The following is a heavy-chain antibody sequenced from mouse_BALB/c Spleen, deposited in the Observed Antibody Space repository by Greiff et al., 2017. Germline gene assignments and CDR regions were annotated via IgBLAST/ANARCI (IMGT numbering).Heavy chain of an antibody. V-gene: IGHV1S81*02. CDR1: GYTFTSYW. CDR3: ACPYYGNWGNAMDY. D-gene: IGHD2-10*01. CDR2: INPSNGRT. J-gene: IGHJ4*01. Sequence: VQLQPPGAELVKPGASVKLSCKASGYTFTSYWMHWVKQRPGQGLEWIGEINPSNGRTNYNEKFKSKATLTVDKSSSTAYMQLSSLTSEDSAVYYCACPYYGNWGNAMDYWGQGTSVTVSS.